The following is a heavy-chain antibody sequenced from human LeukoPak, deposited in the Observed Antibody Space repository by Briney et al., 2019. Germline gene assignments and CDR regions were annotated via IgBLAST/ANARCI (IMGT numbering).Heavy chain of an antibody. J-gene: IGHJ6*03. CDR1: GYSISSGYY. D-gene: IGHD1-26*01. CDR3: ARALVGATSYYYYYMDV. V-gene: IGHV4-38-2*02. Sequence: SETLSLTCTVSGYSISSGYYWGWIRQPPGKGLEWIGSIYHSGSTYYNPSLKSRVTISVDTSKNHFSLKLRYVTAADTAVYYCARALVGATSYYYYYMDVWGKGTTVTVSS. CDR2: IYHSGST.